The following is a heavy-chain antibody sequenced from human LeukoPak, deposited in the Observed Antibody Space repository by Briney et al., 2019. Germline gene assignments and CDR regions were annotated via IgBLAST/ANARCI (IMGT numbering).Heavy chain of an antibody. D-gene: IGHD4-17*01. V-gene: IGHV1-18*01. CDR3: ARDRVGGDLTGVSLY. CDR2: ISAYNGNA. J-gene: IGHJ4*01. CDR1: GYPFDNFG. Sequence: ASVKVSCKASGYPFDNFGLTWVRQAPGQGLEWMGWISAYNGNAHYAQKFRGRLTLTTETSTSTAYLELRSLKSDDTAVYYCARDRVGGDLTGVSLYWGQGTLVTVSS.